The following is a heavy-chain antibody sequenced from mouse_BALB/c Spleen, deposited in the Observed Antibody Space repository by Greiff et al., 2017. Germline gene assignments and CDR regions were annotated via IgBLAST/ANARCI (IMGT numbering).Heavy chain of an antibody. J-gene: IGHJ3*01. V-gene: IGHV1S81*02. D-gene: IGHD2-14*01. CDR2: INPSNGRT. Sequence: QVQLQQPGAELVKPGASVKLSCKASGYTFTSYWMHWVKQRPGQGLEWIGEINPSNGRTNYNEKFKSKATLTVDKSSSTAYMQLSSLTSEDSAVYYCARDRYPAYWGQGTLVTVSA. CDR3: ARDRYPAY. CDR1: GYTFTSYW.